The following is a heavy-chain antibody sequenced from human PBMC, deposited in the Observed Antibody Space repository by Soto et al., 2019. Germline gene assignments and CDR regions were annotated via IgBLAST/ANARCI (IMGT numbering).Heavy chain of an antibody. CDR2: IYGDDDK. J-gene: IGHJ4*02. CDR3: THRHRDSAGVFDY. Sequence: QITLKESGPTLVKPTQTLTLTCTFSGFSLSTSAVGVGWIRQPPGKALEWLTVIYGDDDKRSSPSLRSRLTITKDTPNTQVVLTMTNMHPVDTATYYCTHRHRDSAGVFDYWGQGTLVTVSS. CDR1: GFSLSTSAVG. V-gene: IGHV2-5*02.